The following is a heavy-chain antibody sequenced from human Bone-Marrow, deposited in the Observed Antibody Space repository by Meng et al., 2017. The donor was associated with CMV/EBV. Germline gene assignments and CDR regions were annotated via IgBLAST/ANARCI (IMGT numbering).Heavy chain of an antibody. CDR3: AKDHALRYFDWPYYFDY. CDR2: ISGSSGST. J-gene: IGHJ4*02. Sequence: FTFKPYARSWVRQAPGKGLEWVAAISGSSGSTYYADSVRGRFTISSDHSKDTLYLQLNSLRAEDTGVYYCAKDHALRYFDWPYYFDYWGQGTLVTVSS. CDR1: FTFKPYA. D-gene: IGHD3-9*01. V-gene: IGHV3-23*01.